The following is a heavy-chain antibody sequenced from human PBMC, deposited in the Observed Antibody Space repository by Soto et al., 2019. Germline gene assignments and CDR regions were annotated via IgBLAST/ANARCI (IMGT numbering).Heavy chain of an antibody. J-gene: IGHJ5*01. CDR3: AVGEAFGHDP. Sequence: EVQLVESGGGLAQPGGSLRLSCVASGLTFRSYWMTWVRQAPGKGLEWVANIKEDGSEKYYVDSVKGRFAISRDNAKQSLYLQMNNLRVEDTSVYSCAVGEAFGHDPWGQGTLVTVSS. CDR2: IKEDGSEK. D-gene: IGHD3-10*01. CDR1: GLTFRSYW. V-gene: IGHV3-7*01.